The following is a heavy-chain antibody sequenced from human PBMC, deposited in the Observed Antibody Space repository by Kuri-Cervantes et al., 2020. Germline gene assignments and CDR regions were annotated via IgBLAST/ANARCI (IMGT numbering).Heavy chain of an antibody. CDR2: ISSSSSTI. J-gene: IGHJ4*02. D-gene: IGHD3-22*01. V-gene: IGHV3-48*02. CDR3: ARTGAYYDSSGYYWDY. Sequence: LSLTCAASGFTFSSYSMNWVRQAPGKGLEWVSYISSSSSTIYYADSVKGRFTISRDSAKNSLYLQMNSLRDEDTAVYYCARTGAYYDSSGYYWDYWGQGTLVTVSS. CDR1: GFTFSSYS.